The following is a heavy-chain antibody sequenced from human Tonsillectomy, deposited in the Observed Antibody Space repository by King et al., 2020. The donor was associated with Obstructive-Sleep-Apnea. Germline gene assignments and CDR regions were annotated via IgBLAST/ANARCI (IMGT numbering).Heavy chain of an antibody. CDR3: AKDHRGYYGSGSYYFDY. CDR1: GFTFSSYA. V-gene: IGHV3-23*04. CDR2: ISGRGGST. J-gene: IGHJ4*02. D-gene: IGHD3-10*01. Sequence: VQLVESGGGLVQPGGSLRLSCAASGFTFSSYAMSWVRQAPGKGLEWVSAISGRGGSTYYADSVKGRFTISRDNSKNTLYLQMNSLRAEDTAVYYCAKDHRGYYGSGSYYFDYWGQGTLVTVSS.